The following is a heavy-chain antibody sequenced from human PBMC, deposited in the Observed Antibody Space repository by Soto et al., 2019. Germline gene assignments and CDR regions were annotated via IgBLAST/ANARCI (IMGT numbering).Heavy chain of an antibody. CDR1: GYSFTSYW. Sequence: GASLKISWTGSGYSFTSYWLGWGHQMPGKGLEWIGIIYPGDSATRYSTSFQGQVTISADKSISTAYLQWSSLKASDTAMYYGASTGAERNWFDPWGQGTLVTVSS. V-gene: IGHV5-51*07. CDR2: IYPGDSAT. CDR3: ASTGAERNWFDP. J-gene: IGHJ5*02. D-gene: IGHD4-17*01.